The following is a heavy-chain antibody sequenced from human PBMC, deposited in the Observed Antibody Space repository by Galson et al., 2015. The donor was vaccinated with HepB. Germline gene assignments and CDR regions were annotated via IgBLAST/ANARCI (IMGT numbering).Heavy chain of an antibody. CDR1: GYTFTSYG. D-gene: IGHD4-17*01. V-gene: IGHV1-18*01. J-gene: IGHJ3*02. CDR3: ARVPGDPDRGGAFDI. CDR2: ISAYNGNT. Sequence: VKVSCKASGYTFTSYGISWVRQAPGQGLEWMGWISAYNGNTNYAQKLQGRVTMTTDTSTSTAYMELRSLRSDDTAVYYCARVPGDPDRGGAFDIWGQGTMVTVSS.